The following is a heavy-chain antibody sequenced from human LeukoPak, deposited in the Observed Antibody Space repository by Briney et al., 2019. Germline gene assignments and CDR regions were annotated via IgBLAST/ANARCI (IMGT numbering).Heavy chain of an antibody. V-gene: IGHV4-59*01. CDR3: ARATALGVDAFDI. CDR1: GGSISSYY. CDR2: IYYSGST. Sequence: PSETLSLTCTVSGGSISSYYWSWIPQPPGKGLEWIGYIYYSGSTNYNPSLKSRVTISVDTSKNQFSLKLSSVTAADTAVYYCARATALGVDAFDIWGQGTMVTVSS. D-gene: IGHD3-10*01. J-gene: IGHJ3*02.